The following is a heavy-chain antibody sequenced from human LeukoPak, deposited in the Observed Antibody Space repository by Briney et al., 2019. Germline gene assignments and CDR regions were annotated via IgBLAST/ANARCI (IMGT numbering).Heavy chain of an antibody. Sequence: SETLSLTCTVSVGSINSHYWSWIRQPPGKGLEWIGYIYYSGSTNHNPALKSRVTISVDTSKNQFSLKLSSVTAADTAVYYCARMTGYLNWFDPWGQGTLVTVSS. V-gene: IGHV4-59*11. CDR3: ARMTGYLNWFDP. J-gene: IGHJ5*02. CDR1: VGSINSHY. CDR2: IYYSGST. D-gene: IGHD3-9*01.